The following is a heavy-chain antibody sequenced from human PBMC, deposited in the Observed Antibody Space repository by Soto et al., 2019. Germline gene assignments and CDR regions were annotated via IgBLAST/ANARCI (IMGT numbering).Heavy chain of an antibody. CDR3: ARQGEVIYVAAAGNYYYNGMDV. D-gene: IGHD3-16*02. V-gene: IGHV5-51*01. J-gene: IGHJ6*02. Sequence: GESLKISCQGSGYSFNNYWLGWVRQVPGKGLEWMGFIYPDDSDTRYSPSFEGQITMSSDKSINTAYLEWSSLEASDTATYYCARQGEVIYVAAAGNYYYNGMDVWGQGTTVTVSS. CDR2: IYPDDSDT. CDR1: GYSFNNYW.